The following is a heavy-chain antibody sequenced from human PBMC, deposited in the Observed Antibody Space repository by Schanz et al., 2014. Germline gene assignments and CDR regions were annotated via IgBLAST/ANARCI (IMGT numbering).Heavy chain of an antibody. CDR1: GFTFSGHA. CDR3: ARENLNWEAFDI. Sequence: EVQLLESGGGLAQPGGSLSLSCAASGFTFSGHAMNWVRQAPGTGLEWLSYISRDGTTSYYADSVKGRFTISRDNAKNSLYLEMTSLRGEDTAVYYCARENLNWEAFDIWGQGTVVTVSS. D-gene: IGHD7-27*01. V-gene: IGHV3-48*04. J-gene: IGHJ3*02. CDR2: ISRDGTTS.